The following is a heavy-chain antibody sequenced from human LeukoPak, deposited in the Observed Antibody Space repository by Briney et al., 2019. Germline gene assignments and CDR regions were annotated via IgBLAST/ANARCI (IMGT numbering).Heavy chain of an antibody. J-gene: IGHJ4*02. CDR2: INPNSGGT. CDR1: GYTFTGYY. CDR3: ARAGFGESELAADY. V-gene: IGHV1-2*02. D-gene: IGHD3-10*01. Sequence: ASVKVSCKASGYTFTGYYMHWVRQAPGQGLEWMGWINPNSGGTNYAQKFQGRVTMTRDTSISTAYMELSRLRSDDTAVYYCARAGFGESELAADYWGQGTLVTVSS.